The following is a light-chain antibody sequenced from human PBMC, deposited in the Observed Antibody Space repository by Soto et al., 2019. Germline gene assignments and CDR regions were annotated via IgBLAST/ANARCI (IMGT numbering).Light chain of an antibody. V-gene: IGKV3-20*01. J-gene: IGKJ1*01. CDR2: GAS. Sequence: EIVLTQFPGTLSLSPGERATLSCRASQSVSSSYLAWYQHKPGQAPRLLICGASSRATGIPDRFSGSGSGTDFTLTISRLEPEDFAVYYCQQYGSSPVTFGQGTKVDIK. CDR3: QQYGSSPVT. CDR1: QSVSSSY.